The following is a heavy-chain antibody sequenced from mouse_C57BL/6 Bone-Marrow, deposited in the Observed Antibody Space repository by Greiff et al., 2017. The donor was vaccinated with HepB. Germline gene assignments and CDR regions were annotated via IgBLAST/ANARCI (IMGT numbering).Heavy chain of an antibody. CDR3: ARDRFDYYFDY. CDR2: INTGGTYT. Sequence: EVHLVESGGDLVKPGGSLKLSCVASGFTFSTSGMSWVRQTPDKRLEWVATINTGGTYTYYLDSVKGRFTISNDTARSTLFLQMSSLKSEDTGIYYCARDRFDYYFDYWRQGTTLTVSS. V-gene: IGHV5-6*01. D-gene: IGHD2-14*01. CDR1: GFTFSTSG. J-gene: IGHJ2*01.